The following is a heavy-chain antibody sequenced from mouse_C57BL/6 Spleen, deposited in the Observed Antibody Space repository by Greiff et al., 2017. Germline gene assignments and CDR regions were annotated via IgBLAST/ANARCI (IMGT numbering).Heavy chain of an antibody. CDR3: ARRGDYDFAMDY. V-gene: IGHV1-61*01. CDR2: IYPSDSET. D-gene: IGHD2-4*01. Sequence: QVHVKQPGAELVRPGSSVKLSCKASGYTFTSYWMDWVKQRPGQGLEWIGNIYPSDSETHYNQKFKDKATLTVDKSSSTAYMQLSSLTSEDSAVYYCARRGDYDFAMDYWGQGTSVTVSS. CDR1: GYTFTSYW. J-gene: IGHJ4*01.